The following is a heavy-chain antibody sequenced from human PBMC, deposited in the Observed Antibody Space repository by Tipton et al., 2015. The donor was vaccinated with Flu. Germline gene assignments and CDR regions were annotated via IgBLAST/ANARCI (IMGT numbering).Heavy chain of an antibody. CDR1: GGPITNWY. J-gene: IGHJ6*02. D-gene: IGHD3-3*01. CDR3: ARVGDLWSGTNYGLDV. CDR2: VYISGNT. Sequence: TLSLTCTVSGGPITNWYWSWIRQPAGKRLEWMGRVYISGNTDYSPSLKSRVSMSVDTSKNQFSLRLSSVTAADTAVYYCARVGDLWSGTNYGLDVWGQGTTVTVSS. V-gene: IGHV4-4*07.